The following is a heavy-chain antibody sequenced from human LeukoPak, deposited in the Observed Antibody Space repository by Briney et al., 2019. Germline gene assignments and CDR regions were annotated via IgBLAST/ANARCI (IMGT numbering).Heavy chain of an antibody. CDR1: GFTFSSYS. V-gene: IGHV3-30*02. CDR2: IRYDGSNK. Sequence: PGGSLRLSCAASGFTFSSYSMNWVRQAPGKGLEWVAFIRYDGSNKYYADSVKGRYSISRDNSKNTVYLQMNSLRPEDTAIYYCAKDWAGCSRTNCYTTPLDWGQGTLVTVSS. D-gene: IGHD2-2*02. J-gene: IGHJ4*02. CDR3: AKDWAGCSRTNCYTTPLD.